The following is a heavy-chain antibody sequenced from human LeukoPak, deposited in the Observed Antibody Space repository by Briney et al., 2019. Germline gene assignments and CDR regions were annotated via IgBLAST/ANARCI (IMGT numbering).Heavy chain of an antibody. CDR3: ARDLGEYVPCWFDP. V-gene: IGHV4-39*07. CDR2: IYYSGTT. CDR1: GGSISSSGYY. J-gene: IGHJ5*02. Sequence: SETLSLTCTVSGGSISSSGYYWGWIRQPPGKGLEWIGSIYYSGTTYYNPSLKSRVSISVDTSKNHFSLKLSSVTAADTAVYYCARDLGEYVPCWFDPWGQGALVTVSS. D-gene: IGHD3-10*02.